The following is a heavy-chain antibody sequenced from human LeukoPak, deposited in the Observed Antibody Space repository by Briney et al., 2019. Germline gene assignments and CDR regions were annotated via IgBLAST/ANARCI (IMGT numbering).Heavy chain of an antibody. CDR1: GLPFSTYW. V-gene: IGHV3-74*01. Sequence: GGSLRLSCAASGLPFSTYWMHWVRQAPGKGPEWVSRIKSDGTITNYADSVEGRSTISRDNAKNTLYLQMNSLRGEDTAVYYCASLLPPTWGQGTLVTVSS. D-gene: IGHD1-26*01. CDR3: ASLLPPT. J-gene: IGHJ4*02. CDR2: IKSDGTIT.